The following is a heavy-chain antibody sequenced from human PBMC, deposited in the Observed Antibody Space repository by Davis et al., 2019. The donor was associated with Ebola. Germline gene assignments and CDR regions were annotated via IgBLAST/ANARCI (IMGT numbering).Heavy chain of an antibody. V-gene: IGHV4-34*01. CDR3: ARILWYPSSGGGFDP. CDR1: GGSFSGYY. J-gene: IGHJ5*02. CDR2: IYHGGST. Sequence: MPSETLSLTCAVYGGSFSGYYWSWIRQPPGKGLEWIGEIYHGGSTNYNPSLKSRVTIPIDKSKNHFSLKLSSVTAADTAVYYCARILWYPSSGGGFDPWGQGTLVTVSS. D-gene: IGHD2-21*01.